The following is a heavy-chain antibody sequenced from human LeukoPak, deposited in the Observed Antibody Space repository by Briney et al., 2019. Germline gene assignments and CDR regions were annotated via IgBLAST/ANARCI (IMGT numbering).Heavy chain of an antibody. CDR3: ARDRCSGGSCYLGGLDY. V-gene: IGHV3-21*01. Sequence: EGSLRLSCAASGFTFSSYSMNWVRQAPGKGLEWVSSIGSSSSYIYYADSVKGRFTISRDNAKNSLYLQMNSLRAEDTAVYYCARDRCSGGSCYLGGLDYWGQGTLVTVSS. J-gene: IGHJ4*02. D-gene: IGHD2-15*01. CDR1: GFTFSSYS. CDR2: IGSSSSYI.